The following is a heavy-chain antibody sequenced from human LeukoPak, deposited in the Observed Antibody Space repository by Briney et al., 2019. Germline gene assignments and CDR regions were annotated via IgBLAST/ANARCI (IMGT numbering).Heavy chain of an antibody. V-gene: IGHV4-59*08. J-gene: IGHJ3*02. Sequence: PSETLSLTCTVSGGSIGSYSWNWIRQSPGPGLEWIGYVYYSGSTMYNPSLRSRVTISVDTSKNQFSLKLSSVTAADTAVYYCARLKARDAFDIWGQGTMVTVSS. CDR3: ARLKARDAFDI. CDR1: GGSIGSYS. CDR2: VYYSGST.